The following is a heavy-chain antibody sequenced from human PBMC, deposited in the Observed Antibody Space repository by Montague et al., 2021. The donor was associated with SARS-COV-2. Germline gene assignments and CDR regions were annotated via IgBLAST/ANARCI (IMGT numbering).Heavy chain of an antibody. CDR3: VKFGDCTGGSCYGFFDY. D-gene: IGHD2-15*01. CDR2: ITGRGSDT. CDR1: GFSFSSFV. V-gene: IGHV3-23*01. J-gene: IGHJ4*02. Sequence: SLRLSCAASGFSFSSFVMSWVRQSPGKGLEWVSAITGRGSDTYYXXSVTGRFTISRDNSKNTLYLQMNGLRDDDTAVYYCVKFGDCTGGSCYGFFDYWGQGALVTVSS.